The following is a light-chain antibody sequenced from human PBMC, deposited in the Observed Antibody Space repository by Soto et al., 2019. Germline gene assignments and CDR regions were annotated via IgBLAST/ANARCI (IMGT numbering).Light chain of an antibody. CDR1: LNINTW. V-gene: IGKV1-5*01. J-gene: IGKJ4*01. CDR2: DAS. Sequence: DIPMTQSPSTLSASVGDRVTITCRARLNINTWLAWYQLKPGKAPKLLIYDASSLESGVPSRFSGSGSGTDFPLTIGTPQPDNFANYYCHPYVYFFGGGPKVE. CDR3: HPYVYF.